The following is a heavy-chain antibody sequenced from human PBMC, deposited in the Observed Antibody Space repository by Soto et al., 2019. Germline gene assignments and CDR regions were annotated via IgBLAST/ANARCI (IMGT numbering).Heavy chain of an antibody. Sequence: GGSLRLSCAVSGFTFSSYGMHWVRQAPGKGLEWVAVIWYDGSNKYYADSVKGRFTISRDNSKNTLYLQMNSLRAEDTAVYYCARDRESSSWYRAVARYYYYGMDVWGQGTTVTVSS. CDR3: ARDRESSSWYRAVARYYYYGMDV. CDR1: GFTFSSYG. V-gene: IGHV3-33*01. D-gene: IGHD6-13*01. CDR2: IWYDGSNK. J-gene: IGHJ6*02.